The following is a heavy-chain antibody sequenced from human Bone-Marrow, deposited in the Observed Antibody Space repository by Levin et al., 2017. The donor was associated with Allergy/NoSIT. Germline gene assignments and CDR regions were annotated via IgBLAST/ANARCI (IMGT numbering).Heavy chain of an antibody. J-gene: IGHJ4*02. CDR3: TTGARPELIVPITRSSY. CDR1: EFTFTDAW. D-gene: IGHD3-10*01. V-gene: IGHV3-15*01. Sequence: GGSLRLSCAASEFTFTDAWMSWVRQVPGKGLEWVGRIKGRSDGGAVDYAASVKGRFTMSRDDSRNMLYLRLSNLKTEDTAMYYCTTGARPELIVPITRSSYWGRGTLVTVSS. CDR2: IKGRSDGGAV.